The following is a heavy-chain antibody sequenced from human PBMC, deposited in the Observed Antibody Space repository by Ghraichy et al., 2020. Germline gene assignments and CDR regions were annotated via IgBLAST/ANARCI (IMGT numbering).Heavy chain of an antibody. V-gene: IGHV1-69*13. CDR1: GGTFSSYA. D-gene: IGHD6-6*01. CDR2: IIPIFGTA. Sequence: SVKVSCKASGGTFSSYAISWVRQAPGQGLEWMGGIIPIFGTANYAQKFQGRVTITADESTSTAYMELSSLRSEDTAVYYCASGYSSSPHLAYYYYYGMDVWGQGTTVTVSS. J-gene: IGHJ6*02. CDR3: ASGYSSSPHLAYYYYYGMDV.